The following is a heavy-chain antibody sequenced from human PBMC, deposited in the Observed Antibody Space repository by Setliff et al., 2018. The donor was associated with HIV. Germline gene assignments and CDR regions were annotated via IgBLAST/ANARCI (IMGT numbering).Heavy chain of an antibody. CDR1: GYSISSGYY. J-gene: IGHJ6*02. Sequence: PSETLSLTCAVSGYSISSGYYWGWIRQPPGKGLEWIGSIYHSGSTYYNPSLKSRVTISVDTSKNQFSLKLSSVTAADTAVYYCARDNGARGHYCYGMDAWGQGTTVTVSS. D-gene: IGHD2-8*01. CDR2: IYHSGST. CDR3: ARDNGARGHYCYGMDA. V-gene: IGHV4-38-2*02.